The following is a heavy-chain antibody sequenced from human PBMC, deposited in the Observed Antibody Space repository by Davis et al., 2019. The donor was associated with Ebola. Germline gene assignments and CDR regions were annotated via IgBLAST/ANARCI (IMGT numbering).Heavy chain of an antibody. Sequence: GESLKISCAASGFTFSSYGMHWVRQAPGKGLEWVAVIWYDGSNKYYADSVKGRFTISRDNSKNTLYLQMNSLRAEDTAVYYCANEVGWQWLPTGAFDYWGQGTLVTVSS. CDR1: GFTFSSYG. CDR3: ANEVGWQWLPTGAFDY. D-gene: IGHD6-19*01. CDR2: IWYDGSNK. J-gene: IGHJ4*02. V-gene: IGHV3-30*02.